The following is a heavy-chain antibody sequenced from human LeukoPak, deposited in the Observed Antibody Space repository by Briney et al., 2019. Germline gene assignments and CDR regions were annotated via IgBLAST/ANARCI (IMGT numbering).Heavy chain of an antibody. D-gene: IGHD3-22*01. CDR1: GGSISSYY. J-gene: IGHJ4*02. CDR2: INHSGST. Sequence: SETLSLTCTVSGGSISSYYWSWIRQPPGKGLEWIGEINHSGSTNYNPSLKSRVAISVDTSKNQFSLKLSSVTAADTAVYYCAREPFYYDSSGYYGYDYWGQGTLVTVSS. V-gene: IGHV4-34*01. CDR3: AREPFYYDSSGYYGYDY.